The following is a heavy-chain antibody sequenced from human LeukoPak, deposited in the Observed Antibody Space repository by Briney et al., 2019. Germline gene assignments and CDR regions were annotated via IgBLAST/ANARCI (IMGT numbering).Heavy chain of an antibody. V-gene: IGHV3-73*01. Sequence: GGSLRLSCAASEFIFSGSAMHWVSQASGKGLEWVCRISSKANSYATAYAASVKGRFTISRDDSKNTAYLQMNSLKTEDTAVYFCTSRHSSGWHDYWGQGTLVTVSS. CDR3: TSRHSSGWHDY. CDR1: EFIFSGSA. CDR2: ISSKANSYAT. J-gene: IGHJ4*02. D-gene: IGHD6-19*01.